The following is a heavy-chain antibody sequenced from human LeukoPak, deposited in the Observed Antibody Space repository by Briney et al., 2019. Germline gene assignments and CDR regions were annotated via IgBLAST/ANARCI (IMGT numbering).Heavy chain of an antibody. CDR1: GYTFTGYY. CDR2: INPNSGGT. D-gene: IGHD2-2*01. CDR3: ARGRIVVVPAATPAYYFDY. Sequence: ASVRVSCKASGYTFTGYYMHWVRQAPGQGLEWMGWINPNSGGTNYAQKFQGWVTMTRDTSISTAYMELSRLRSDDTAVCYCARGRIVVVPAATPAYYFDYWGQGTLVTVSS. V-gene: IGHV1-2*04. J-gene: IGHJ4*02.